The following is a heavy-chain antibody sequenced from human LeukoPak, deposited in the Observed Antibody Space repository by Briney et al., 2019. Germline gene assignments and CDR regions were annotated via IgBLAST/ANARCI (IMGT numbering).Heavy chain of an antibody. CDR1: GFTFSSFA. CDR3: ARDFLRFGGASDY. Sequence: GGSLRLSCAASGFTFSSFAMSWVRQAPGKGLEWVSAISGSGGSTYYADSVKGRFTISRDNSKNTLYLQMNSLRAEDTAVYYCARDFLRFGGASDYWGQGTLVTVSS. J-gene: IGHJ4*02. D-gene: IGHD3-16*01. V-gene: IGHV3-23*01. CDR2: ISGSGGST.